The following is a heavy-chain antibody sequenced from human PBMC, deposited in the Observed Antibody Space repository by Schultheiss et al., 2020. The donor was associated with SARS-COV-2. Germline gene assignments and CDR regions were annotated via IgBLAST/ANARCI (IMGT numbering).Heavy chain of an antibody. CDR3: ARATRVESLFSVRGGSFDF. Sequence: SETLSLTCIVSGSSITGFFWTWIRQPPGKGLDPIGNIYFTGITKYNPSLKSRVTISIDTSKNQFSLKLGSVTAADTAVYFCARATRVESLFSVRGGSFDFWGRGALVTVSS. CDR2: IYFTGIT. D-gene: IGHD5-24*01. J-gene: IGHJ4*02. CDR1: GSSITGFF. V-gene: IGHV4-59*01.